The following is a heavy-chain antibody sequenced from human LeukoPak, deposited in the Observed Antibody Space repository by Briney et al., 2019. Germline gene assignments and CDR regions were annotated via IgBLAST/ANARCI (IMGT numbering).Heavy chain of an antibody. Sequence: GGSLRLSCAASGFTFSSYAMSWVRQAPGKGLELVSAISGSGGSTYYADSVKGRFTISRDNSKNTLYLQMNRLRAEDTAVYYCAKVGGSYYDTLAYWCQGTLATVPS. J-gene: IGHJ4*02. CDR3: AKVGGSYYDTLAY. CDR2: ISGSGGST. D-gene: IGHD3-22*01. V-gene: IGHV3-23*01. CDR1: GFTFSSYA.